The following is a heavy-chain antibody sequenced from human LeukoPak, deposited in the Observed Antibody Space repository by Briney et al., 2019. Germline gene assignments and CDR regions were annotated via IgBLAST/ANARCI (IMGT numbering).Heavy chain of an antibody. J-gene: IGHJ6*03. Sequence: GGSLRLSCAASGFTFSSYGMHWVRQAPGKGLEWVAFIRYDGSNKYCADSVKGRFTISRDNSKNTLYLQMNSLRADDTAVYYCAKGTQRWSNAYYYYMDVWGKGTTVTVSS. D-gene: IGHD5-18*01. CDR3: AKGTQRWSNAYYYYMDV. V-gene: IGHV3-30*02. CDR1: GFTFSSYG. CDR2: IRYDGSNK.